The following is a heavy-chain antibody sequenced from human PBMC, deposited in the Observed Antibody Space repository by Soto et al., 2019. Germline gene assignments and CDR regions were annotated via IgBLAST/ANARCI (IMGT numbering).Heavy chain of an antibody. J-gene: IGHJ4*02. D-gene: IGHD1-1*01. CDR1: GGPFSSYG. CDR3: ARDGTIQMANFDF. Sequence: QVLLMQSGAEVKKPGSSVTVSCTSSGGPFSSYGISWVRQVPGQGLEWLGGIIPLFGTPSYARKFQDRLTRGADESTTTAYMELSSLTSEDTAMYFCARDGTIQMANFDFWGQGTLVTVSS. CDR2: IIPLFGTP. V-gene: IGHV1-69*01.